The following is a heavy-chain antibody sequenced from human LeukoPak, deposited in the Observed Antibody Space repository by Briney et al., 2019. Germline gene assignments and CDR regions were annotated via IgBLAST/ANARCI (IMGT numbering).Heavy chain of an antibody. Sequence: GGSLRLSCAASGFTVSSNYLNWVRQAPGKGLEWVSVIYSGGSTYYADSVKGRFTISRDNSKNTLYLQMNSLRAEDTAVYYCANGGYYPPDAFDIWGQGTMVTVSS. CDR1: GFTVSSNY. CDR3: ANGGYYPPDAFDI. CDR2: IYSGGST. V-gene: IGHV3-53*01. J-gene: IGHJ3*02. D-gene: IGHD3-3*01.